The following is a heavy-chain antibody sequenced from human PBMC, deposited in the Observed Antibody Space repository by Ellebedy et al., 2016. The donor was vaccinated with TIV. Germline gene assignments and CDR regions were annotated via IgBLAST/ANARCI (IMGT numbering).Heavy chain of an antibody. D-gene: IGHD5-18*01. J-gene: IGHJ4*02. Sequence: SETLSLXXAVYGGSFSGYYWSWIRQPPGKGLEWIGEINHSGSTNYNPSLKSRVTISVDTSKNQFSLKLSSVTAADTAVYYCARLDTASAQFDYWGQGTLVTVSS. CDR1: GGSFSGYY. V-gene: IGHV4-34*01. CDR3: ARLDTASAQFDY. CDR2: INHSGST.